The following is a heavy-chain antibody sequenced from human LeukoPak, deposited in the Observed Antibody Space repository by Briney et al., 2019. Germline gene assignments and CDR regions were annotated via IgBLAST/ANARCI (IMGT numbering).Heavy chain of an antibody. Sequence: GGSLRLSCAASGFTFSSYWMHWVRQAPGKGLVWVSRINSDGSSTSYADSVKGRFTISRDNSKNTLYLQMNSLGVEDTAVYYCAKGTFDWSFPLYFDSWGQGILVTVSS. D-gene: IGHD3-9*01. J-gene: IGHJ4*02. CDR1: GFTFSSYW. CDR3: AKGTFDWSFPLYFDS. V-gene: IGHV3-74*01. CDR2: INSDGSST.